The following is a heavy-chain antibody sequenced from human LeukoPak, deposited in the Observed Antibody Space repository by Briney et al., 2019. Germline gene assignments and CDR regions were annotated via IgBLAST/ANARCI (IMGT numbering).Heavy chain of an antibody. CDR1: GYTFTGYY. D-gene: IGHD6-19*01. CDR3: ARAHYSSGWVPFDY. CDR2: INPNSGGT. V-gene: IGHV1-2*02. Sequence: ASVKVSCKASGYTFTGYYMHWVRQAPGQGLEWMGWINPNSGGTNYAQKFQGRVTMTRDTSISTAYMELSRLRSDDTAVSYCARAHYSSGWVPFDYWGQGTLVTVSS. J-gene: IGHJ4*02.